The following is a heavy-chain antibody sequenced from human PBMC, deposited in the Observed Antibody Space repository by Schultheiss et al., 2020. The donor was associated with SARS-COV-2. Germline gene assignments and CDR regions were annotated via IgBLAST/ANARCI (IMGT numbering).Heavy chain of an antibody. CDR1: GGTFSSYA. D-gene: IGHD5-24*01. CDR2: IIPIFGTA. J-gene: IGHJ6*02. Sequence: SVKVSCKASGGTFSSYAISWVRQAPGQGLEWMGGIIPIFGTANYAQKFQGRVTITADESTSTAYMELSSLRSEDTAVYYCARDSIKGRWLQFPSYYYYGMDVWGQGTTVTVSS. V-gene: IGHV1-69*13. CDR3: ARDSIKGRWLQFPSYYYYGMDV.